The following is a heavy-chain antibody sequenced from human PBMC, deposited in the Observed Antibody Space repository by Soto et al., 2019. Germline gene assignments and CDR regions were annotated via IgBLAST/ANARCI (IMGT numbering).Heavy chain of an antibody. D-gene: IGHD3-10*01. CDR2: ISGSGGST. V-gene: IGHV3-23*01. CDR1: GFTFSSYA. Sequence: GGSMRLACAASGFTFSSYAMSWVRQAPGKGLEWVSAISGSGGSTYYADSVKGRFTISRDNSKNTLYLQMNSLRAEDTAVYYCAKELGVDESMDVWGQGTTVTVSS. CDR3: AKELGVDESMDV. J-gene: IGHJ6*02.